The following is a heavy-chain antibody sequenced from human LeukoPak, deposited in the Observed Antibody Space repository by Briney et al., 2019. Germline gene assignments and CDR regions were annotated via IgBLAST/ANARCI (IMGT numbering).Heavy chain of an antibody. J-gene: IGHJ4*02. CDR2: IYYSGST. D-gene: IGHD5-24*01. CDR3: ARGSRDGYNSFVY. V-gene: IGHV4-61*01. Sequence: PSETLSLTCTVSGGSISSSSYYLSSIRQPPGKGLEWIGYIYYSGSTNYNPSLKSRVTISVDMSKNQFSLKLSSVTAAGTAVYYCARGSRDGYNSFVYWGQGTLVTVSS. CDR1: GGSISSSSYY.